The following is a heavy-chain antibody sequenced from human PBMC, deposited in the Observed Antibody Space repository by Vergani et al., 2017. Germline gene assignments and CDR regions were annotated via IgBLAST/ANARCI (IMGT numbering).Heavy chain of an antibody. D-gene: IGHD6-13*01. Sequence: QVQLQQWGAGLLKPSETLSLTCAVYGGSFSGYYWSWIRQPPGKGLEWIGEINHSGSTNYNPSLKSRVTISVDTPKNQFSLRLTSVTAADSASYYCAGDTHSWQRADPWGQGLLVSVSS. V-gene: IGHV4-34*01. J-gene: IGHJ5*02. CDR1: GGSFSGYY. CDR3: AGDTHSWQRADP. CDR2: INHSGST.